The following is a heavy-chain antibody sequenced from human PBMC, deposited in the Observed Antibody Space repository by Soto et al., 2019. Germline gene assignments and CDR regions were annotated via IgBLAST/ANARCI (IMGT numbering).Heavy chain of an antibody. CDR2: MNPNSGET. J-gene: IGHJ5*02. V-gene: IGHV1-8*01. D-gene: IGHD2-15*01. CDR1: GYTFTDYD. CDR3: ARVAVAARPRWYNWFDP. Sequence: ASVKVSCKTSGYTFTDYDINWVRQATGQGLEWIGWMNPNSGETGYAQKFQGRVTMTRSASLSTAYLELSSLRSEDTAVYYCARVAVAARPRWYNWFDPWGQGTRVTV.